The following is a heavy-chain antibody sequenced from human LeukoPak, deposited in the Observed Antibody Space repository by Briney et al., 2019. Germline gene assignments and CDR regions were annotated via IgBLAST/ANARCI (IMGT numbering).Heavy chain of an antibody. Sequence: ASVKVSCKASGYTFTSYAMHRVRQAPGQRLGWMGWINAGNGNTKYSQKFQGRVTITRDTSASTAYMELSSLRSEDTAVYYCARDRGDIVVVPAAMELDYWGQGTLVTVSS. V-gene: IGHV1-3*01. CDR1: GYTFTSYA. D-gene: IGHD2-2*01. CDR2: INAGNGNT. CDR3: ARDRGDIVVVPAAMELDY. J-gene: IGHJ4*02.